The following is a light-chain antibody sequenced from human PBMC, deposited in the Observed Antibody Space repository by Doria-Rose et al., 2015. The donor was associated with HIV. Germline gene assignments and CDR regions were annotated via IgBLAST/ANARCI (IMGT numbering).Light chain of an antibody. CDR3: NSYTTSSTHNYV. CDR2: DVS. J-gene: IGLJ1*01. V-gene: IGLV2-14*03. Sequence: HSALTPPASVSGSPRQSITISCTGTSSDVGGFGYVSWYQQHPGKAPKLMIYDVSNRPSGVSNRFSGSKSGDTASLIISGLQAEDEADYYCNSYTTSSTHNYVFGTGTKVTVL. CDR1: SSDVGGFGY.